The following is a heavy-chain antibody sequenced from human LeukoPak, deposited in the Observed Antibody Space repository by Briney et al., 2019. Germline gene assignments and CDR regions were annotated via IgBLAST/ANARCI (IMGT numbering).Heavy chain of an antibody. D-gene: IGHD5-18*01. Sequence: GGSLRLSCAASGFTFNIYAMNWVRQAPGKGLEWVAAISGSGVSTRDADSVKGRFTISRDNSKNTLYLQMGSLRAEDTAVYYCAKDHMSSPVTYGYSFDSWGQETLVTVSS. V-gene: IGHV3-23*01. CDR3: AKDHMSSPVTYGYSFDS. CDR2: ISGSGVST. J-gene: IGHJ4*02. CDR1: GFTFNIYA.